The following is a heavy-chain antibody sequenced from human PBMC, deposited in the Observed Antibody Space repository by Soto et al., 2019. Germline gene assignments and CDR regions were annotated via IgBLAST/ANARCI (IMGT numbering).Heavy chain of an antibody. CDR1: GFTFSSYW. CDR3: ARGLPNYSSFDS. J-gene: IGHJ4*02. Sequence: EVQLVESGGGLVQPGESLRLSCAASGFTFSSYWMHWIRQAPGKGLVWVSRVSSDGSSTVYATSVKGRLTISRDNAKNTLHLQMNSLSDADTAVYYCARGLPNYSSFDSWGQGNLVTVSS. CDR2: VSSDGSST. V-gene: IGHV3-74*01. D-gene: IGHD4-4*01.